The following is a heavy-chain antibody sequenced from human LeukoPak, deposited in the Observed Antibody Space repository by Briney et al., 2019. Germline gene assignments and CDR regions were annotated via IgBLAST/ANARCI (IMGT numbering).Heavy chain of an antibody. Sequence: GGSLRLSCAASGFTFSHYAIHWVRQAPGKGLEWVAVISYDGSNKLYADSVKGRFAISRDNSKNTLYLLMNSLRAEDTAIYYCARGCREYDRSGYCFDFWGQGTLVTVSS. CDR2: ISYDGSNK. CDR3: ARGCREYDRSGYCFDF. V-gene: IGHV3-30*09. J-gene: IGHJ4*02. CDR1: GFTFSHYA. D-gene: IGHD3-22*01.